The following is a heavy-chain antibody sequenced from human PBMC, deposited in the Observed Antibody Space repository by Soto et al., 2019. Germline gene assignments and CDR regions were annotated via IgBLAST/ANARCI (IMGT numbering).Heavy chain of an antibody. V-gene: IGHV1-69*13. D-gene: IGHD2-21*02. CDR2: IIPIFGTA. Sequence: GASVKVSCKASGGTFSSYAISWVRQAPGQGLEWMGGIIPIFGTANYAQKFQGRVTITADESTSTAYMELSSLRSEDTAVYYCARGNVVVTANPFDYWGQGTLVTVYS. J-gene: IGHJ4*02. CDR3: ARGNVVVTANPFDY. CDR1: GGTFSSYA.